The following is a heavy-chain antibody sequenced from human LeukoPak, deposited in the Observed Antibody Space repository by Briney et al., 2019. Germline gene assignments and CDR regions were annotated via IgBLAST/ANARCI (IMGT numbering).Heavy chain of an antibody. D-gene: IGHD2/OR15-2a*01. CDR2: ISISDGRT. J-gene: IGHJ4*02. V-gene: IGHV3-23*01. CDR3: AKPEETCKSFFDY. CDR1: GVTFSNYA. Sequence: GGSLRLSCAASGVTFSNYAMTWVRQAPGKGLEWVSGISISDGRTYYADSVKGRFTISTDSSKNTLYLQMNSLRAEDTAVYYCAKPEETCKSFFDYWGQGTLVTVSS.